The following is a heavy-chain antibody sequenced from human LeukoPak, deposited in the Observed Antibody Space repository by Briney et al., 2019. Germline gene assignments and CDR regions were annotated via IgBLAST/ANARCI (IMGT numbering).Heavy chain of an antibody. Sequence: GSLRLSCSVSGITLSNYGTSWVRQAPGKGLEWVAGISGSGGGTYYADSVKGRFTVSRDNAKNTLYLQLKNLTAEDTAVYFCAKRGVVIRVILVGFHKEAYYFDSWGQGALVTVSS. J-gene: IGHJ4*02. CDR3: AKRGVVIRVILVGFHKEAYYFDS. CDR1: GITLSNYG. D-gene: IGHD3-22*01. V-gene: IGHV3-23*01. CDR2: ISGSGGGT.